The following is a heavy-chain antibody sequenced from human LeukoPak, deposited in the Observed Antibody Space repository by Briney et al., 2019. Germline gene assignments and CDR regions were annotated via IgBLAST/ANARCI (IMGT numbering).Heavy chain of an antibody. D-gene: IGHD4-17*01. CDR3: ARDYGDYYFDY. CDR2: ISSSGSTI. CDR1: GFTFSSYE. V-gene: IGHV3-48*03. J-gene: IGHJ4*02. Sequence: PGGSLRLSCAASGFTFSSYEMNWVRQAPGKGLEWVSYISSSGSTIYYADSVQGRFTISRDNAKNSLYLQMNSLRVEDTAVYYCARDYGDYYFDYWGQGTVVTVSS.